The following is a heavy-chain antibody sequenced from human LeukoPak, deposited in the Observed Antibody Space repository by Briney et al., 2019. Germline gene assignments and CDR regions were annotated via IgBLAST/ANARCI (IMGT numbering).Heavy chain of an antibody. Sequence: GGSLRLSCAASGFTVSSNYMSWVRQAPGKGLEWVSSISSSSSYIYYADSVKGRFTISRDNAKNSLYLQMNSLRAEDTAVYYCARDGYGDYIDYWGQGTLVTVSS. CDR1: GFTVSSNY. CDR2: ISSSSSYI. D-gene: IGHD4-17*01. CDR3: ARDGYGDYIDY. J-gene: IGHJ4*02. V-gene: IGHV3-21*01.